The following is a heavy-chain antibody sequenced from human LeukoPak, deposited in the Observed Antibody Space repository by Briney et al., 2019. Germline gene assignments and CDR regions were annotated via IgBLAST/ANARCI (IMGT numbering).Heavy chain of an antibody. J-gene: IGHJ3*02. CDR2: INSYGSTT. D-gene: IGHD6-19*01. CDR3: ARPRSSGWNNAFDM. CDR1: GFTFSNYC. Sequence: GWSLRLSCAASGFTFSNYCMHWVGPAPARGLVGVADINSYGSTTRYADSVKGRFTISRDNAKNTLYLQMNSLRAEDTAVYYCARPRSSGWNNAFDMWGQGTMVTVSS. V-gene: IGHV3-74*01.